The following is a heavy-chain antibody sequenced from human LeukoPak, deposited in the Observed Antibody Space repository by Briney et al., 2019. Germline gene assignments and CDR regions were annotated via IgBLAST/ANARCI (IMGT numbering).Heavy chain of an antibody. Sequence: GGSLRLSCAASGFTFSNYWMSWVRQAPGKGLEWVANIKQDGSEKYFMDSVKGRFTISRDNAKNSLYLQMNSLRAEDTAVCYCARETGDYYYYYAMDVWGQGTTVTVSS. J-gene: IGHJ6*02. V-gene: IGHV3-7*01. CDR1: GFTFSNYW. CDR2: IKQDGSEK. CDR3: ARETGDYYYYYAMDV. D-gene: IGHD4-17*01.